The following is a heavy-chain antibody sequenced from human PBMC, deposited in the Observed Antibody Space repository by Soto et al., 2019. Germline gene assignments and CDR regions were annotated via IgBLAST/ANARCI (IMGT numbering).Heavy chain of an antibody. CDR3: ARGVRIGVAAAGTSMGRFDY. D-gene: IGHD6-13*01. V-gene: IGHV1-2*04. CDR1: GYTFSGYY. CDR2: INPNSGGT. Sequence: VASVNVSCKSSGYTFSGYYIHWGRGGPGQGLECMGWINPNSGGTNYAQKFQGWVTMTRDTSISTAYMELSRLRSDDTAVYYCARGVRIGVAAAGTSMGRFDYWGQGTLVTVSS. J-gene: IGHJ4*02.